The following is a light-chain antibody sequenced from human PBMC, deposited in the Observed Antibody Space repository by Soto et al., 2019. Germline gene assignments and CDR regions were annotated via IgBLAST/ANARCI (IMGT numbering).Light chain of an antibody. CDR2: DAS. V-gene: IGKV3-11*01. CDR1: QSVSRY. CDR3: QQRSNWPLT. Sequence: EIVLTQSPATLSLSPGERATLSCRASQSVSRYLAWYQQKPGQAPRLLLYDASNRATGIPARFSGSGSGTDFTLTISSLEAEDFAVYYCQQRSNWPLTFGGGTKVEIK. J-gene: IGKJ4*02.